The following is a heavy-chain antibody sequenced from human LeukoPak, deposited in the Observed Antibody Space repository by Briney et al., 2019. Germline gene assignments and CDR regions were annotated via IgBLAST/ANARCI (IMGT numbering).Heavy chain of an antibody. Sequence: ASVKVSCKTSGYSFTDYYIHWVRQAPGQGFEWLGWISPKTGGTNYAQKFQDSVSLTRDTSIDTAYMELTSLRLDDTAIYYCARGVAANGRRLDPWGQGTLITVSS. CDR1: GYSFTDYY. D-gene: IGHD2-15*01. CDR3: ARGVAANGRRLDP. CDR2: ISPKTGGT. V-gene: IGHV1-2*02. J-gene: IGHJ5*02.